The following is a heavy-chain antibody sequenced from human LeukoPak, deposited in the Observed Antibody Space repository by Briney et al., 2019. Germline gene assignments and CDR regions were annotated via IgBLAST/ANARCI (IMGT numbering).Heavy chain of an antibody. J-gene: IGHJ6*02. CDR1: DGSINSYY. CDR3: ARGRSNYYGMDV. CDR2: IYYNGNT. D-gene: IGHD1-26*01. Sequence: AETLSLTCFVSDGSINSYYWNWIRRPPGKGLEWIGYIYYNGNTNYSPSLKSRVTMSVDTSKNLFSLKVSSVTAADTAVYYCARGRSNYYGMDVWGQGTTVTVFS. V-gene: IGHV4-59*01.